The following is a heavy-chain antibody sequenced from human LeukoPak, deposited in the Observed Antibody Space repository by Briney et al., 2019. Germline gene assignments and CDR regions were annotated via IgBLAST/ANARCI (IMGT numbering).Heavy chain of an antibody. V-gene: IGHV3-21*04. Sequence: PGGSLRLSCAASGFTFSSYSMNWVRQAPGKGLEWVSSISSSSSYIYYADSVKGRFTISRDNSKNTLYLQMNSLRAEDTAVYYCAKTHYDSSGYYWAWGQGTLVTVSS. CDR1: GFTFSSYS. CDR2: ISSSSSYI. D-gene: IGHD3-22*01. CDR3: AKTHYDSSGYYWA. J-gene: IGHJ5*02.